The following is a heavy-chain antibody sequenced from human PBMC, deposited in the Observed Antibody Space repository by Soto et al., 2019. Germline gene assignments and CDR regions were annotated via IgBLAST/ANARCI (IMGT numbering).Heavy chain of an antibody. V-gene: IGHV3-30*18. CDR2: ISYDGSNK. Sequence: QVQLVESGGGVVQPGRSLRLSCAASGFTFSSYGMHWVRQAPGKGLEWVAVISYDGSNKYYADSVKGRFTISRDNSKNTLYLQMNSLRAEDTAVYYCAKVNGIAARPPYNCDYWGQGTLVTDSS. D-gene: IGHD6-6*01. J-gene: IGHJ4*02. CDR1: GFTFSSYG. CDR3: AKVNGIAARPPYNCDY.